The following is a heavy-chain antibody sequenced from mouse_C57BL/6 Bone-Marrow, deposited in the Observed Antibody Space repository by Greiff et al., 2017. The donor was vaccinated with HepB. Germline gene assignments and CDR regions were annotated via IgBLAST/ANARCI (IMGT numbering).Heavy chain of an antibody. CDR2: IYPRSGNT. V-gene: IGHV1-81*01. CDR1: GYTFTSYG. CDR3: ARPYSNLFAY. D-gene: IGHD2-5*01. J-gene: IGHJ3*01. Sequence: QVHVKQSGAELARPGASVKLSCKASGYTFTSYGISWVKQRTGQGLEWIGEIYPRSGNTYYNEKFKGKATLTADKSSSTAYMELRSLTSEDSAVYFCARPYSNLFAYWGQGTLVTVSA.